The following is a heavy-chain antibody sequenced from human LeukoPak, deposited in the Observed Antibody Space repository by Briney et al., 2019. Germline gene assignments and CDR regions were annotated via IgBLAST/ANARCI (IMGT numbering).Heavy chain of an antibody. CDR1: GGSINSYY. CDR2: IYYSGST. CDR3: ARTSAEYSNSWIDS. D-gene: IGHD6-6*01. J-gene: IGHJ5*01. Sequence: SETLSLTCTVSGGSINSYYWSWIRQPPGKGLEWIGCIYYSGSTNYNPSLKSRVTISVDTSKSQFSLRLRSVTAADTAVYYCARTSAEYSNSWIDSWGQGTLVIVSS. V-gene: IGHV4-59*01.